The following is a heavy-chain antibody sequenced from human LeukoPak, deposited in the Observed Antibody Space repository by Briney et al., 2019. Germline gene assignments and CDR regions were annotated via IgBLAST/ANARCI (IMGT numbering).Heavy chain of an antibody. CDR3: AKAAGKENGYDFWFEH. J-gene: IGHJ5*02. CDR1: GGTFSSYA. CDR2: IIPIFGTA. V-gene: IGHV1-69*13. D-gene: IGHD3/OR15-3a*01. Sequence: ASVKVSCKASGGTFSSYAISWVRQAPGQGLEWMGGIIPIFGTANYAQKFQGRVTITADESTSTAYMELSSLRAEDTAVYFCAKAAGKENGYDFWFEHWGQGTLVTVSS.